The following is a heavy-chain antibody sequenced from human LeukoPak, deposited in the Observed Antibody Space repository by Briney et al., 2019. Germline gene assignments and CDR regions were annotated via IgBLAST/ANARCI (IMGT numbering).Heavy chain of an antibody. J-gene: IGHJ3*02. CDR2: IYSSDAT. CDR3: ARDLGDGYNPDAFDI. V-gene: IGHV3-48*01. Sequence: PGGSLRLSCAASGFTFSGYAMNWVRQAPGKGLEWVSHIYSSDATYADSVKGRFTISRDNSKNTLYLQMNSLRAEDTAVYYCARDLGDGYNPDAFDIWGQGTMVTVSS. D-gene: IGHD5-24*01. CDR1: GFTFSGYA.